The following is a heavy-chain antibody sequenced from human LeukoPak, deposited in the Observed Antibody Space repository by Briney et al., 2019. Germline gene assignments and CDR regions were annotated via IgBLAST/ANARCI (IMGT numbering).Heavy chain of an antibody. Sequence: PGGSLRLSCAASGFTFSSYEMNWVRQAPGKGLEWVSYISSSSSTIYYADSVKGRFTISRDNAKNSLYLQMNSLRAEDTAVYYCARDGDYYMDVWGKGTTVTVSS. V-gene: IGHV3-48*03. CDR1: GFTFSSYE. CDR3: ARDGDYYMDV. J-gene: IGHJ6*03. D-gene: IGHD4-17*01. CDR2: ISSSSSTI.